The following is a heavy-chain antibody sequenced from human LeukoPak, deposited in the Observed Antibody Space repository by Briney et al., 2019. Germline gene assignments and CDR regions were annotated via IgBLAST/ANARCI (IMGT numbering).Heavy chain of an antibody. J-gene: IGHJ4*02. CDR1: GFTFSRYG. CDR3: ARGHWGLDY. Sequence: SGGSLRLSCAASGFTFSRYGMHWVRQAPGKGLEWVAVISYDGSNKYYADSVKGRFTISRDNSKNILYLQMSSLSVEDTAVYYCARGHWGLDYWGRGTLVTVSS. D-gene: IGHD7-27*01. CDR2: ISYDGSNK. V-gene: IGHV3-30*03.